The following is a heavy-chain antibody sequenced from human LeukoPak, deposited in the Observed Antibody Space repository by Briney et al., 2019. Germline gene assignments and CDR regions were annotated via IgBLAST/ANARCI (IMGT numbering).Heavy chain of an antibody. V-gene: IGHV4-31*03. CDR1: GGSISSGGYY. CDR2: IYYSGST. CDR3: TRGKPETVDS. J-gene: IGHJ5*01. Sequence: SQTLSLTCTVSGGSISSGGYYWSWIRQHPGKGLEWIGYIYYSGSTNYNPSLKSRVTISVDTSKNQFSLKLSSVTAADTAVYYCTRGKPETVDSWGRGTLVTVSS.